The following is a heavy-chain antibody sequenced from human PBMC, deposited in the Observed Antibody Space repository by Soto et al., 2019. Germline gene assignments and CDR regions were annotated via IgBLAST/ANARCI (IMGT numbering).Heavy chain of an antibody. Sequence: SVKVSCKASGGTFSSYAISWVRQAPGQGLEWMGGIIPIFGTANYAQKFQGRVTITADESTSTAYMELSSLRSEDTAVYYCANGRKEGYSYGFVYYYYGMDVWGQGNTVTVSS. CDR3: ANGRKEGYSYGFVYYYYGMDV. J-gene: IGHJ6*02. V-gene: IGHV1-69*13. CDR2: IIPIFGTA. D-gene: IGHD5-18*01. CDR1: GGTFSSYA.